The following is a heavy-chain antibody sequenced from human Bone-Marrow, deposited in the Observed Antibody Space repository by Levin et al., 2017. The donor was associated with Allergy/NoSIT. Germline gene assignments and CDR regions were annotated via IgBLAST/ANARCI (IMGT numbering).Heavy chain of an antibody. J-gene: IGHJ6*02. V-gene: IGHV4-59*01. CDR1: GGSISSYF. Sequence: SETLSLTCTVSGGSISSYFWSWIRQPPGKGLEWIGYISHSGSSNYNPSLKSRVTISVDTSKNQFSLKLTSVTAADTAVYYCARDRVITSGSTYYDYGMDVWGQGTTVTVSS. CDR3: ARDRVITSGSTYYDYGMDV. D-gene: IGHD2-15*01. CDR2: ISHSGSS.